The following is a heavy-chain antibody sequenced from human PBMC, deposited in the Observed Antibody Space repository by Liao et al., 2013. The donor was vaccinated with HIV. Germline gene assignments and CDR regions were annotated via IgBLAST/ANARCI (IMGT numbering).Heavy chain of an antibody. V-gene: IGHV4-34*01. J-gene: IGHJ4*02. D-gene: IGHD6-13*01. Sequence: QVQLQESGPGLVKPSETLSLTCTVSGGSISGYYWSWIRQPPGKGLEWIGEINHSGSTNYNPSLKSRVTISVDTSKNQFSLKLSSVTAADTAVYYCARGRFSFSWIDYWGQGTLVTVSS. CDR2: INHSGST. CDR1: GGSISGYY. CDR3: ARGRFSFSWIDY.